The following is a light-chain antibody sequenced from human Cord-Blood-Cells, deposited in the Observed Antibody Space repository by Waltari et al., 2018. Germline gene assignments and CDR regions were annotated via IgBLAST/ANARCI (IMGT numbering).Light chain of an antibody. CDR2: DDI. J-gene: IGLJ1*01. Sequence: SYVLTQPPSVSVAPGQTARITCGGKNIGSKSVHWYQQKPGQAPVLVVCDDIDRPSGIPGRFSGSNSGNTATLTISRVEAGDEADYYCQVWDSSSDHYVFGTGTKVTVL. CDR1: NIGSKS. V-gene: IGLV3-21*02. CDR3: QVWDSSSDHYV.